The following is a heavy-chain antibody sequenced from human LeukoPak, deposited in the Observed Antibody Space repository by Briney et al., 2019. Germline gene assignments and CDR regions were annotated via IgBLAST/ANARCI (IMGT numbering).Heavy chain of an antibody. V-gene: IGHV1-2*02. J-gene: IGHJ4*02. D-gene: IGHD3-10*01. CDR1: GYTFTCYY. Sequence: ASVKVSCKASGYTFTCYYMHWVRQAPGQGLEWMGWINPNSGGTNYAQKFQGRVTMTRDTSISTAYMELSRLRSDDTAVYYCASIPFGELFPYDYRGQGTLVTVSS. CDR2: INPNSGGT. CDR3: ASIPFGELFPYDY.